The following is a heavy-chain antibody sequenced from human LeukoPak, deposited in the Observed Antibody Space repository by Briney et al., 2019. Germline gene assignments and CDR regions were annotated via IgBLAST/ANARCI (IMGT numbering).Heavy chain of an antibody. D-gene: IGHD2-8*01. CDR1: GRTFTEYY. CDR2: IGGTAGNT. Sequence: TGGSLRLSCAASGRTFTEYYMHWIRQAPGKGLEWVSFIGGTAGNTYYADSVKGRFTISRDNAKNSLYLQMNSLRAEDTAVYYGAREWSAFDIWGQGTMVTVSS. J-gene: IGHJ3*02. CDR3: AREWSAFDI. V-gene: IGHV3-11*04.